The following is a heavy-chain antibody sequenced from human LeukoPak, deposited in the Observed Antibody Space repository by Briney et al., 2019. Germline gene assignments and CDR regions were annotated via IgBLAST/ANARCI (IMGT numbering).Heavy chain of an antibody. J-gene: IGHJ2*01. D-gene: IGHD3-10*01. V-gene: IGHV3-23*01. CDR3: VKKRVITTPDAIDWYFDL. CDR1: GFTFSSYA. Sequence: PGGSLRLSCAASGFTFSSYAMSWVRQAPGKGLEWVSAISGSGGSTYYADSVKGRFTISRDNSKNTLYLQMNSLRAEDTAVYYCVKKRVITTPDAIDWYFDLWGRGTLVTVSS. CDR2: ISGSGGST.